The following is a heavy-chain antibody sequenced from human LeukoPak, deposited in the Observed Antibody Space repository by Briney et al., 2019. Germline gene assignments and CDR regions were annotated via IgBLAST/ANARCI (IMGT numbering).Heavy chain of an antibody. CDR3: ARQPYSSSWYNFDY. Sequence: GESLQISCQGSGYSFTSYWITWVRQMPGKGLEWMGRIDPSDSYTNYSPSFQGHVTISADRSISTAYLQWSSLKASDTAMYYCARQPYSSSWYNFDYWGQGTLVTVSS. D-gene: IGHD6-13*01. CDR1: GYSFTSYW. V-gene: IGHV5-10-1*01. CDR2: IDPSDSYT. J-gene: IGHJ4*02.